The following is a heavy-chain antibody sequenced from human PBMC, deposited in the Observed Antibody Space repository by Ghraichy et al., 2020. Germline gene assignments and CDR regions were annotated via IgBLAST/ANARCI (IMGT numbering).Heavy chain of an antibody. CDR1: GGSISSGGYS. Sequence: SETLSLTCAVSGGSISSGGYSWSWIRQPPGKGLEWIGYIYHSGSTYYNPSLKSRVTISVDRSKNQFSLKLSSVTATDTAVYYCARGGFGYYFDYWGQGTLVTVSS. D-gene: IGHD3-10*01. J-gene: IGHJ4*02. V-gene: IGHV4-30-2*01. CDR3: ARGGFGYYFDY. CDR2: IYHSGST.